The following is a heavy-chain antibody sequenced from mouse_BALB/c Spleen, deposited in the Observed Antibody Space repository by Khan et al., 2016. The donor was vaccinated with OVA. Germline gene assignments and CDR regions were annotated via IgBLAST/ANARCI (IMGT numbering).Heavy chain of an antibody. V-gene: IGHV2-3*01. CDR2: IWGDGNT. CDR3: AKDRGYYAVDY. Sequence: QVQLKQSGLGLVAPSQSLSITCTVSGFSLTSYGVSWVRQPPGKGLEWLGVIWGDGNTNFHSALRSRLSISKDNSKSQVFLKLNSLQTDDTATYYCAKDRGYYAVDYWGQGTSVTVSS. CDR1: GFSLTSYG. J-gene: IGHJ4*01.